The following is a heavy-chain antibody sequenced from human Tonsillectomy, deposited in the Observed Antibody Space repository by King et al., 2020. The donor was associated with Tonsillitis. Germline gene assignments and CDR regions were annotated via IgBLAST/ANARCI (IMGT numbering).Heavy chain of an antibody. Sequence: VQLVESGGGLVQPGGSLRLSCAASGFTFSSYWMSWVRQAPGKGLEWVANIKQDGSEKYYVDSVKGRLTISRDNAKNSRYLQMNSLRAEDTAVYYCARDKWHDDVWGSNRPPAYYLDYRGQGTLVTVAS. CDR1: GFTFSSYW. CDR3: ARDKWHDDVWGSNRPPAYYLDY. J-gene: IGHJ4*02. D-gene: IGHD3-16*02. CDR2: IKQDGSEK. V-gene: IGHV3-7*01.